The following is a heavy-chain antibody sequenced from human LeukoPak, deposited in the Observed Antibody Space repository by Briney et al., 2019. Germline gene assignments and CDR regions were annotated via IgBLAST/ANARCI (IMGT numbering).Heavy chain of an antibody. CDR2: ISYDGSNK. D-gene: IGHD3-10*01. CDR3: AKSAYYYGSGDETNFDY. Sequence: GGSLRLSCAASGFTFSSYGMHWVRQAPGKGLEWVAVISYDGSNKYYADSVKGRFTISRDNSKNTLYLQMNSLRAEDTAVYYCAKSAYYYGSGDETNFDYWGQGTLVTVSS. CDR1: GFTFSSYG. J-gene: IGHJ4*02. V-gene: IGHV3-30*18.